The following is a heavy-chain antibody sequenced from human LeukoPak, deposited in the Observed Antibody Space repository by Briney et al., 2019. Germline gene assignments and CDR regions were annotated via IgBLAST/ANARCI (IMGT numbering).Heavy chain of an antibody. CDR3: ARHLFSGWFDP. D-gene: IGHD3-9*01. CDR2: IYYSGST. V-gene: IGHV4-39*01. J-gene: IGHJ5*02. Sequence: SETLSLTCTVSGGSISSSSYYWGWIRQPPGKGLEWIGSIYYSGSTYYNPSLKSRVTISVDTSKNQFSLKLSSVTAADTAVYYCARHLFSGWFDPWGQGTLVTVSS. CDR1: GGSISSSSYY.